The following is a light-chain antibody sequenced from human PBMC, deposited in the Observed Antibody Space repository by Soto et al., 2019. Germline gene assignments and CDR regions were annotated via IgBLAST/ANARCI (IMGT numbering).Light chain of an antibody. CDR3: QQYDSSPPLT. Sequence: EMVLTQSPATLSVSPGDGATISCMASETIGKNLAWYQQKPGQPPRLLVFGASNRASKIPDRFRGRGSGTEFTLTISGLQSEDFGVYYCQQYDSSPPLTFGGGTKVDI. CDR2: GAS. CDR1: ETIGKN. V-gene: IGKV3-15*01. J-gene: IGKJ4*01.